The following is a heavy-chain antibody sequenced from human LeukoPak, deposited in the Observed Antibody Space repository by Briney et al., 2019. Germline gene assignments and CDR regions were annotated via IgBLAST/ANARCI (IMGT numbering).Heavy chain of an antibody. D-gene: IGHD3-22*01. CDR3: ANFFYDSSGYYFQH. CDR1: GGTFSSYG. Sequence: ASVKVSCKASGGTFSSYGISWVRQAPGQGLEWMGWISAYNGNTNYAQKLQGRVTMTTDTSTSTAYMELRSLRSDDTAVYYCANFFYDSSGYYFQHWGQGTLVTVSS. V-gene: IGHV1-18*01. CDR2: ISAYNGNT. J-gene: IGHJ1*01.